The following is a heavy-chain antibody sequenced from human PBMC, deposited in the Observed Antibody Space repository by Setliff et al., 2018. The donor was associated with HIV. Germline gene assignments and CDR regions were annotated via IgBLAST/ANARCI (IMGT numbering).Heavy chain of an antibody. J-gene: IGHJ4*02. D-gene: IGHD6-13*01. Sequence: PSETLSLTCTVSGGSISSSSYFWGWVRQPPGKRLEWIGILYYGGNTFYNPSLKSRVTISVDTSKNQLSLDLSSVTAADTAVYYCATAPGISYFDYWGQGALVTVSS. CDR3: ATAPGISYFDY. V-gene: IGHV4-39*01. CDR1: GGSISSSSYF. CDR2: LYYGGNT.